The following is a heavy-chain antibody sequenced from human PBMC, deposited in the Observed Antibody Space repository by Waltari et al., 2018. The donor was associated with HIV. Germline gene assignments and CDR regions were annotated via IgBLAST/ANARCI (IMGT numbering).Heavy chain of an antibody. J-gene: IGHJ4*02. D-gene: IGHD3-22*01. Sequence: EVQLVESGGGLVKPGGSLRLSCAASGFTFSTYSMHWVRQAPRKGLEWVSFICSSSTYIYYADSVKGRFTISRDNAKNSLYLQMNRLRAEDTAVYFCARGTYYYDSSGYYDNLPFDYWGQGTLVTVSS. CDR3: ARGTYYYDSSGYYDNLPFDY. V-gene: IGHV3-21*01. CDR1: GFTFSTYS. CDR2: ICSSSTYI.